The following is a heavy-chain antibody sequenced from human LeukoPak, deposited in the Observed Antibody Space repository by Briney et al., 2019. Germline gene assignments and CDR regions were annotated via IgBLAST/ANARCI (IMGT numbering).Heavy chain of an antibody. CDR1: GGSISGYY. CDR3: ARHDPVALFQRGMDI. CDR2: IHYSWAT. D-gene: IGHD2-15*01. Sequence: SETLSLTCTVSGGSISGYYWSCIRQPPGKGLEWIGYIHYSWATLYNSSFNSRVTMSVDTSKNQFSLKLSSVTAADTAVYYCARHDPVALFQRGMDIWGQGTTVTVSS. J-gene: IGHJ6*02. V-gene: IGHV4-59*08.